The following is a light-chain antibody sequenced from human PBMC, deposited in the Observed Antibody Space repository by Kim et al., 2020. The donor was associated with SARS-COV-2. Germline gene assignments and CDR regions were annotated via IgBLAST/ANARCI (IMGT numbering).Light chain of an antibody. Sequence: DIQMTQSPSTLSASVGDRVTITCRASQAISTWLAWYQLKPGKAPKLLIYKASSLESGVSSRFSGSGSGTEFTLTISSLQPDDFASYYCQQHSSSPLTFGGGTKLEI. V-gene: IGKV1-5*03. CDR2: KAS. CDR3: QQHSSSPLT. J-gene: IGKJ4*01. CDR1: QAISTW.